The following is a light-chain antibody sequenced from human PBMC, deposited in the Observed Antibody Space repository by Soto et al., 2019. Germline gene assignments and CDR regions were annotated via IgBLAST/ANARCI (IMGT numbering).Light chain of an antibody. Sequence: EIVLTQSPVTLSLSPGERATLSCRASQSVSXXXLAWYQQKPGQAPRLLIYRASSRATGIPDRFSGSGSGXXXXXXXXXLXPADFAVYXCXQYGSSPPTFGQGTRLEIK. V-gene: IGKV3-20*01. CDR2: RAS. J-gene: IGKJ5*01. CDR3: XQYGSSPPT. CDR1: QSVSXXX.